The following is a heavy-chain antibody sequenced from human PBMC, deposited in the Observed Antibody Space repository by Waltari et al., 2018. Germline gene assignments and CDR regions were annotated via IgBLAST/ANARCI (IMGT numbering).Heavy chain of an antibody. J-gene: IGHJ3*02. CDR3: ARVKDGYNNRGAFDI. CDR1: GGTFSSYA. CDR2: IIPIFGTA. Sequence: QVQLVQSGAEVKKPGSSVKVSCKASGGTFSSYAISWVRQAPGQGLEWRGGIIPIFGTANHEQKFQGRVTITADESTSTAYMELSSLRSEDTAVYYCARVKDGYNNRGAFDIWGQGTMVTVSS. V-gene: IGHV1-69*01. D-gene: IGHD5-12*01.